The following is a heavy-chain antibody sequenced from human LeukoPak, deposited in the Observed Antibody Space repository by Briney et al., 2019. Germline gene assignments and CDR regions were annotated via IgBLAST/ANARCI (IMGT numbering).Heavy chain of an antibody. V-gene: IGHV1-2*06. Sequence: ASVKVSCKASGYTFSGYFMHWVRQAPGKGLEWVGRVNPNTGDTNYAHKFQGRVTLTRDTSIGTAYMELSRLRADDTAFYYCARGKTYAPNTLDYWGEGTLVTVS. CDR2: VNPNTGDT. D-gene: IGHD3-16*01. J-gene: IGHJ4*02. CDR1: GYTFSGYF. CDR3: ARGKTYAPNTLDY.